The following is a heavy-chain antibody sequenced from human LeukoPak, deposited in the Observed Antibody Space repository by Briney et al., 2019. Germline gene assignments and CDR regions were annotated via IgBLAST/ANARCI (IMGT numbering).Heavy chain of an antibody. J-gene: IGHJ6*03. V-gene: IGHV3-74*01. Sequence: GGSLRLSCAASGFTFSSYWMHWIRQAPGKGLVWVSRINSDGSSTSYADSVKGRFTISRDNAKNTLYLQMNSLRAEDTAVYYCARVNVRVLLWFGELDGPMDVWGKGTTVTVSS. CDR3: ARVNVRVLLWFGELDGPMDV. CDR1: GFTFSSYW. D-gene: IGHD3-10*01. CDR2: INSDGSST.